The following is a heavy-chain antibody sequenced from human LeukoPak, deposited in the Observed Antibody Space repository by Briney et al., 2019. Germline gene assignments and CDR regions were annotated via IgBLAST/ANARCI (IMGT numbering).Heavy chain of an antibody. CDR2: ISDSGGST. D-gene: IGHD3-22*01. CDR1: GFTFSNYA. Sequence: GGSLRLSCAASGFTFSNYAMNWVRQAPGKGLEWVSSISDSGGSTYYADSVKGRFTISRDNFKNTLYLQMNSLGAEDTAVYYCAKDRSYYDSSDSTGMDVWGQGTTVTVSS. V-gene: IGHV3-23*01. CDR3: AKDRSYYDSSDSTGMDV. J-gene: IGHJ6*02.